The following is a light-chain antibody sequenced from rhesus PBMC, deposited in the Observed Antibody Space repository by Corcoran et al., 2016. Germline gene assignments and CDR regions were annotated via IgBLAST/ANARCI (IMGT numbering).Light chain of an antibody. CDR3: LQYTSSPLT. CDR2: KAS. J-gene: IGKJ4*01. V-gene: IGKV1-22*01. CDR1: QGISSW. Sequence: DIQMTQSPSSLSASVGDTVTITCQASQGISSWLAWYQQNPGKAPKVLIYKASRLQGGVTSRFSGSGSGTDFTLTISKLQPADVATYYCLQYTSSPLTFGGGTKVELK.